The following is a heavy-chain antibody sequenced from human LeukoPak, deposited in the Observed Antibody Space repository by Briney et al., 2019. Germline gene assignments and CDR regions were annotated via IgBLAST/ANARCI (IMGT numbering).Heavy chain of an antibody. J-gene: IGHJ4*02. D-gene: IGHD3-9*01. Sequence: GRSLRLSCAASGFTFSSYGMHWVRQAPGKGLEWVAVISYDGKNMYYADSVKGRFTISRDNSQNTLYLQMNSLRVGDTGVYYCASYDILTGYHSPFDYWGQGSLVTVSS. CDR1: GFTFSSYG. V-gene: IGHV3-30*03. CDR3: ASYDILTGYHSPFDY. CDR2: ISYDGKNM.